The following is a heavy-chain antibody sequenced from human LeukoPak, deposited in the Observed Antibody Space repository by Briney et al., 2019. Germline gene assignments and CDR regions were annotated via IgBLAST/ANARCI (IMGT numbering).Heavy chain of an antibody. CDR1: GITHSNYG. J-gene: IGHJ4*02. V-gene: IGHV3-23*01. D-gene: IGHD3-10*01. Sequence: GGSLRLSCAVSGITHSNYGMSWVRQAPGKGLEWVAGISGSAGGTYYADSVKGRFTVSRDNAKNTLYLQLNNLRAEDTAVYFCAKRGVVIRVILVGFHKEAYYFDSWGQGALVTVSS. CDR3: AKRGVVIRVILVGFHKEAYYFDS. CDR2: ISGSAGGT.